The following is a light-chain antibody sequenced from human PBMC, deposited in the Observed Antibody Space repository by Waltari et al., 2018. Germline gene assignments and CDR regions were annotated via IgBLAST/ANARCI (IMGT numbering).Light chain of an antibody. CDR3: NSYSVDNNWV. Sequence: QSALTQTPSASGSPGQSVTFSCTGTSNDIGSTNHVSWYQHRPGAAPKLIISDVNKRASGVPDRLAGSKSGSTASLTISGLQAEDEAIYYCNSYSVDNNWVFGGGTKVTV. V-gene: IGLV2-8*01. CDR1: SNDIGSTNH. J-gene: IGLJ3*02. CDR2: DVN.